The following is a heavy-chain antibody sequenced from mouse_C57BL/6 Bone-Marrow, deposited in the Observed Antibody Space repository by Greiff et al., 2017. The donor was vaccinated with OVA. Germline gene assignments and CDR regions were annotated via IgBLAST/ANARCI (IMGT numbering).Heavy chain of an antibody. CDR3: ARCHYYGSSRGYFDV. CDR2: IYPGGGYT. J-gene: IGHJ1*03. D-gene: IGHD1-1*01. V-gene: IGHV1-63*01. CDR1: GYTFTNYW. Sequence: QVQLKQSGAELVRPGTSVKMSCKASGYTFTNYWIGWAKQRPGHGLEWIGDIYPGGGYTNYNEKFKGKATLTADKSSSTAYMQFSSLTSEDSAIYYCARCHYYGSSRGYFDVWGTGTTVTVSS.